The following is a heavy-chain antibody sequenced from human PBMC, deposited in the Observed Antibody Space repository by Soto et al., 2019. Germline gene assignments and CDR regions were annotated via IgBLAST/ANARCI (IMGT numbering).Heavy chain of an antibody. CDR1: GFTFSSYA. Sequence: GGSLRLSCSASGFTFSSYAMHWVRQAPGKGLEYVSAISSNGGSTYYADSVKGRFTISRDNSKNTLYLQMSSLRSEDTAVYYCARYYYDSSGYPAFDYWGQGTLVTVSS. CDR2: ISSNGGST. V-gene: IGHV3-64D*06. J-gene: IGHJ4*02. CDR3: ARYYYDSSGYPAFDY. D-gene: IGHD3-22*01.